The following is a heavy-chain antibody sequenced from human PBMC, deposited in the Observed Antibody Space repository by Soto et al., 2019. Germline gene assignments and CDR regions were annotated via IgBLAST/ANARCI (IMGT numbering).Heavy chain of an antibody. V-gene: IGHV3-11*04. J-gene: IGHJ6*02. D-gene: IGHD4-4*01. CDR1: GFTFSDYY. CDR2: IGTSGKTI. CDR3: ARDPAIYSGKFDYGLDV. Sequence: GGSLSLACAASGFTFSDYYMSWIRQAPGKGLEWVSYIGTSGKTIYYADSVRGRFTISRDNAKNSLYLQMNSLRAEDTAVYFCARDPAIYSGKFDYGLDVWGRGTTVTVS.